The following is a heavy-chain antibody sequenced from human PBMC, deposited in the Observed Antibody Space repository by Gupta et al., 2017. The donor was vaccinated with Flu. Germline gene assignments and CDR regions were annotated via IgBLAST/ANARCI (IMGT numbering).Heavy chain of an antibody. J-gene: IGHJ6*02. CDR3: ARGRDYKVPAASSDYYYGMDV. V-gene: IGHV4-34*01. CDR2: INHSGST. CDR1: GGSFSGYY. Sequence: QVQLQQWGAGLLKPSETLSLTCAVYGGSFSGYYWSWIRQPPGMGLEWIGEINHSGSTNYNPSLKSRVTISVDTSKNQFSLKLSSVTAADTAVYYCARGRDYKVPAASSDYYYGMDVWGQGTTVTVSS. D-gene: IGHD2-2*01.